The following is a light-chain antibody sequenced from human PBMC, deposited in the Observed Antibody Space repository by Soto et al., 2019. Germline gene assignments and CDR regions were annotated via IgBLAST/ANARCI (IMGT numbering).Light chain of an antibody. Sequence: QSSLTQPASVSGSPGQSITISCTGTSSDVGNYKYVSWYQRHPGKAPKLMIYEVSNRPSGVSNRFSGSKSGNTASLTISGLQAEDETDYYCFSYTSSGPYVVGNGTKVTVL. CDR3: FSYTSSGPYV. CDR2: EVS. J-gene: IGLJ1*01. V-gene: IGLV2-14*01. CDR1: SSDVGNYKY.